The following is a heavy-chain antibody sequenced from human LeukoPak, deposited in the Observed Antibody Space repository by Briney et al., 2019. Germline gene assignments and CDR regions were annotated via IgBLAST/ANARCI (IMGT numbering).Heavy chain of an antibody. CDR1: GGTFSSYA. J-gene: IGHJ4*02. CDR3: ARDYSGDYYGSGSYYYFDY. Sequence: GSSVKVSCKASGGTFSSYAISWVRQAPGQGLEWMGGIIPIFGTANYAQKLQGRVTITADKSTSTAYMELSSLRSEDTAVYYCARDYSGDYYGSGSYYYFDYWGQGTLVTVSS. CDR2: IIPIFGTA. D-gene: IGHD3-10*01. V-gene: IGHV1-69*06.